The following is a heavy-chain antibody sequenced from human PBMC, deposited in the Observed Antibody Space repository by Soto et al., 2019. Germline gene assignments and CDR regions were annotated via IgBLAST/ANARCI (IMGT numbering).Heavy chain of an antibody. Sequence: SETLSLTCTVSGDSISSYYWSWIRQHPGKGLEWIGYIYYSGSTYYNPSLKSRVTISVDTSKNQFSLKLSSVTAADTAVYYCARSVRGVTPFDYWGQGTLVTVSS. CDR3: ARSVRGVTPFDY. CDR1: GDSISSYY. CDR2: IYYSGST. V-gene: IGHV4-59*06. D-gene: IGHD3-10*01. J-gene: IGHJ4*02.